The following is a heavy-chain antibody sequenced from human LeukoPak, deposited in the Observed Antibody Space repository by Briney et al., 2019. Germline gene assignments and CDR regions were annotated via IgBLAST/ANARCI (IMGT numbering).Heavy chain of an antibody. V-gene: IGHV3-21*01. Sequence: PGGSLRLYCAASGFTFSSYSMNWVRQAPGKGLEWVSSISSSSSYIYYADSVKGRFTISRDNAKNSLDLQINSLRAEDTAVYYCARAPMSYYMDVWGKGTTVTVSS. CDR1: GFTFSSYS. CDR3: ARAPMSYYMDV. CDR2: ISSSSSYI. J-gene: IGHJ6*03.